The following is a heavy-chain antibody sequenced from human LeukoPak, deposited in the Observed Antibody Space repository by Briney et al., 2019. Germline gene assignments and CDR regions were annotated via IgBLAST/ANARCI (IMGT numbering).Heavy chain of an antibody. CDR3: AKGISNWGNFDY. CDR2: ISYDGSNK. D-gene: IGHD7-27*01. CDR1: GFTFSSYA. V-gene: IGHV3-30-3*01. J-gene: IGHJ4*02. Sequence: GGSLRLSCAASGFTFSSYAMHWVRQAPGKGLEWVAVISYDGSNKYYADSVKGRFTISRVNSKNTLYLQMNSLRAEDTAVYYCAKGISNWGNFDYWGQGTLVTVSS.